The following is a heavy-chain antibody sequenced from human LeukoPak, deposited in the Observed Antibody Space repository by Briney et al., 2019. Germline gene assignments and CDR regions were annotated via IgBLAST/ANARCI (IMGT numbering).Heavy chain of an antibody. CDR2: ISGSGGST. CDR3: AKDLCSGGSCYILGD. V-gene: IGHV3-23*01. Sequence: PGGSLRLSCAASGFTFSSYAMSWVRQAPGKGLEWVSAISGSGGSTYYADSVKGRFTISRDNSKNTLYLQMNSLRAEDTAVYYCAKDLCSGGSCYILGDWGQGTLVTVSS. D-gene: IGHD2-15*01. J-gene: IGHJ4*02. CDR1: GFTFSSYA.